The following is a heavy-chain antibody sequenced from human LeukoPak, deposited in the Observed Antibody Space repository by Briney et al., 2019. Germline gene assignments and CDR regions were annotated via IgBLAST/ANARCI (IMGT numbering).Heavy chain of an antibody. CDR2: ISGSGGRT. CDR1: GVTSSDFG. V-gene: IGHV3-23*01. J-gene: IGHJ6*03. Sequence: GGSLRLSCAASGVTSSDFGMSWVRQAPGKGLEWVSDISGSGGRTYYADSVKGRFTISRDNSKNTLYLQMNSLRAEDTAVYYCAKPAIDVWGKGTTVTISS. CDR3: AKPAIDV.